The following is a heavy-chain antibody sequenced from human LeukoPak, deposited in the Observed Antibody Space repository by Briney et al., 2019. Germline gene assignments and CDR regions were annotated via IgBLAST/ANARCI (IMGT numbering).Heavy chain of an antibody. CDR3: VRDLGVDTSMIFFDY. CDR2: ISAYNGNT. Sequence: AASVKVSCKASGYTLTSFGISWVRQAPGQGLEWMGWISAYNGNTKSAQKFQGRVTMTTDTSTNTAYMELRSLRSDDTAVFYCVRDLGVDTSMIFFDYWGQGTLVTVSS. V-gene: IGHV1-18*01. D-gene: IGHD5-18*01. CDR1: GYTLTSFG. J-gene: IGHJ4*02.